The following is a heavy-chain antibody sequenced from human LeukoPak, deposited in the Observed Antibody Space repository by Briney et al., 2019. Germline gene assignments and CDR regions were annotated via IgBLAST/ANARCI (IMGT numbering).Heavy chain of an antibody. J-gene: IGHJ4*02. D-gene: IGHD1-26*01. CDR2: IHKSGTT. V-gene: IGHV4-4*07. CDR3: ARVFGGNSLDY. CDR1: LGSINNYY. Sequence: PSETLSFTCKVSLGSINNYYWSWIRQPAGKRLEWIGRIHKSGTTYYSPSLKSRVTISIDTSKNQFSLQLSAVSAADTAIYYCARVFGGNSLDYWGQGTLVAVSS.